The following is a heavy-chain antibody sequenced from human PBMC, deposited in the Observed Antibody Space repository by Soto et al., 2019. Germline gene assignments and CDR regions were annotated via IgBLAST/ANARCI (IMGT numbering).Heavy chain of an antibody. CDR1: GGTFSSYA. CDR2: IVPIVDTS. V-gene: IGHV1-69*12. Sequence: QVQLVQSGAEVRQPASSVKVSCKTSGGTFSSYAISWVRQAPGQGLEWMGGIVPIVDTSTYAQKFQGRVTITANETTSTVNISLSSQRTDDSGGYYCVRVVANPGYPDNRDKGTIVTISS. J-gene: IGHJ4*01. CDR3: VRVVANPGYPDN. D-gene: IGHD5-12*01.